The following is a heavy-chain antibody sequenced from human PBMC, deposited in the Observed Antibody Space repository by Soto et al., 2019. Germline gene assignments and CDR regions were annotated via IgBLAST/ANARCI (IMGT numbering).Heavy chain of an antibody. J-gene: IGHJ4*02. CDR3: ARSGDNYNVLDY. D-gene: IGHD3-10*02. V-gene: IGHV3-11*05. Sequence: QVQLVESGGGLVKPGGSLRLTCAASGFSISDHYMSWIRQAPGKGLEWVSYSSNSGTFTKYADSVKGRFSISRDNAKNSLYLEINSLRGEVTAIYYCARSGDNYNVLDYWGQGTPVTVSS. CDR2: SSNSGTFT. CDR1: GFSISDHY.